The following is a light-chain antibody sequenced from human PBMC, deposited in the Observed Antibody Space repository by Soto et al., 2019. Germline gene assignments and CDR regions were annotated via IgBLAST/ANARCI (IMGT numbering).Light chain of an antibody. J-gene: IGLJ1*01. CDR2: EVV. CDR1: KNDIGVYDF. Sequence: QSVLTQPPSASASPGQSITISCTGTKNDIGVYDFVSWYQHHPGKAPRLIIYEVVQRPSGVPDRFSGSKSGNTASLTVSGLQAADEADYFCKSYAGSNTYVFGSGTKLTVL. CDR3: KSYAGSNTYV. V-gene: IGLV2-8*01.